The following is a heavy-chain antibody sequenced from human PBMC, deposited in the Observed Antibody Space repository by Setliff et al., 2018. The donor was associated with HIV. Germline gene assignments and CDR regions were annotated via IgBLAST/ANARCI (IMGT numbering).Heavy chain of an antibody. D-gene: IGHD3-22*01. J-gene: IGHJ4*02. CDR1: GFSFSSYG. CDR2: ISYDGSYK. Sequence: PGGSLRLSCAASGFSFSSYGMHWVRQAPGKGLEWVAVISYDGSYKYYADSVKGRFSVSRDNSKKTLDLQMNSLRADDTAVYYCAKDRGRYYYDSSGHYGGHYFDYWGQGTLVTVSS. V-gene: IGHV3-30*18. CDR3: AKDRGRYYYDSSGHYGGHYFDY.